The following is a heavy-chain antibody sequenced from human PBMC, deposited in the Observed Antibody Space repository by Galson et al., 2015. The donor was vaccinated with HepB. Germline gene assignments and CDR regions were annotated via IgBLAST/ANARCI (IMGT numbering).Heavy chain of an antibody. J-gene: IGHJ6*03. D-gene: IGHD6-13*01. Sequence: SVKVSCKVSGYTLTELSMHWVRQAPGKGLEWMGGFDPEDGETIYAQKFQGRVTMTEDTSTDTAYMELSSLRSEDTAVYYCATDLPAAAGYYYYMDVWGKGTTVTVSS. CDR3: ATDLPAAAGYYYYMDV. CDR2: FDPEDGET. CDR1: GYTLTELS. V-gene: IGHV1-24*01.